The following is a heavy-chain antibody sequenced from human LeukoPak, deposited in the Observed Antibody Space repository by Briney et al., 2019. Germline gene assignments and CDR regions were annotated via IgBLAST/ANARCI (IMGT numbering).Heavy chain of an antibody. V-gene: IGHV3-21*03. CDR1: GFTFSSYA. Sequence: PGGSLRLSCAASGFTFSSYAMSWVRQAPGKGLEWVSSISSSSSYIYYADSVKGRFTISRDNAKNSLYLQMNSLRAEDTAVYYCARSRTYDLDAFDIWGQGTMVTVSS. CDR3: ARSRTYDLDAFDI. J-gene: IGHJ3*02. D-gene: IGHD3-22*01. CDR2: ISSSSSYI.